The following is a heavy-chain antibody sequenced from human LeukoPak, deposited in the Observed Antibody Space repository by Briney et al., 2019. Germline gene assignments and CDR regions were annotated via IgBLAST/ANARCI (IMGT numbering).Heavy chain of an antibody. Sequence: GSLRLSCAASGFTFSDYYMSWIRQPPGKGLEWIGEINHSGSTNYSPSLKSRVTISVDTSKNQFSLKLSSVTAADTAVYYCARGDLGRDVWGQGTTVTVSS. CDR2: INHSGST. CDR3: ARGDLGRDV. J-gene: IGHJ6*02. CDR1: GFTFSDYY. V-gene: IGHV4-34*01. D-gene: IGHD3-10*01.